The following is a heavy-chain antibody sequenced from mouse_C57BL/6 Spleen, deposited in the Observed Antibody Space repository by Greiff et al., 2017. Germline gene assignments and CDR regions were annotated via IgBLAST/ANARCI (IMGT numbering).Heavy chain of an antibody. CDR2: IHPNSGST. D-gene: IGHD1-1*01. Sequence: QVQLQQPGAELVKPGASVKLSCKASGYTFTSYWMHWVKQRPGQGLEWIGMIHPNSGSTNYNEKFKSKATLTVDKSSSTAYMQLSSLSSEASAVXSCARDYGSSYVYWYFDVWGTGTTVTVSS. CDR1: GYTFTSYW. J-gene: IGHJ1*03. CDR3: ARDYGSSYVYWYFDV. V-gene: IGHV1-64*01.